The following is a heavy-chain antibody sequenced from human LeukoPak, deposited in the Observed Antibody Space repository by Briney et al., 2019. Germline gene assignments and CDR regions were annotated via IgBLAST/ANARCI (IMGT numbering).Heavy chain of an antibody. CDR2: ISGSGANT. V-gene: IGHV3-23*01. D-gene: IGHD1-26*01. CDR1: GFTFSVYA. CDR3: AKDASGSYCPDY. J-gene: IGHJ4*02. Sequence: PGGSLRLSCAASGFTFSVYAMSWVRQAPGKGLEWVSGISGSGANTHCADSVKGRFTISRDSSKNTLYLQMNSLRAEDTATYYCAKDASGSYCPDYWGQGTLVTVSS.